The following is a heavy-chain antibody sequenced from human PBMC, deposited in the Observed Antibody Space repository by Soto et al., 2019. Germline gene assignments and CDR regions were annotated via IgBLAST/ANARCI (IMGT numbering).Heavy chain of an antibody. CDR1: GGSFSGYY. D-gene: IGHD5-18*01. J-gene: IGHJ6*02. V-gene: IGHV4-34*01. CDR3: ARRIQLWFRAYYYYGMDV. CDR2: INHSGST. Sequence: SETLSLTCAVYGGSFSGYYWSWIRQPPGKGLEWIGEINHSGSTKYNPSLKSRVTISVDTSKNQFSLKLSSVIAADTAVYYCARRIQLWFRAYYYYGMDVWGQRTTVTVSS.